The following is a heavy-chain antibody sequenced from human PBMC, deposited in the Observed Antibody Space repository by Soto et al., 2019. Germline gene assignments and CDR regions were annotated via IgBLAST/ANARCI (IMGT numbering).Heavy chain of an antibody. CDR3: ARLIRDASGSYRLDY. CDR2: IYYSGYT. J-gene: IGHJ4*02. Sequence: QVQLQESGPGRVKPSETLSLTCTASGGSISPYYWSWIRQPPGEGMEWLGYIYYSGYTNYNPSLKSRLTISVDTSENPCSLRLSSVTAADTDVYFCARLIRDASGSYRLDYWGRGTLVTVSS. CDR1: GGSISPYY. D-gene: IGHD3-10*01. V-gene: IGHV4-59*08.